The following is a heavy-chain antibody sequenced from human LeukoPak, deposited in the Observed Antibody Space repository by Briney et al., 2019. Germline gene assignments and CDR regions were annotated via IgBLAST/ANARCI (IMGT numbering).Heavy chain of an antibody. CDR3: AREYSYMDV. CDR2: ISGSGGST. Sequence: PGGSLRLSCAPSGFTFGTYAMSWVRQAPGQGLEWVSGISGSGGSTYYADSVKGRFTISRDNSKNTLYLQMNCLKAEDTAVYYCAREYSYMDVWGKGTTVTVSS. J-gene: IGHJ6*03. CDR1: GFTFGTYA. V-gene: IGHV3-23*01.